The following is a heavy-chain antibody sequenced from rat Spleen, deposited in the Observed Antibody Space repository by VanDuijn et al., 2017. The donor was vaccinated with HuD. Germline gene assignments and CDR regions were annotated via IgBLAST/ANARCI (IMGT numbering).Heavy chain of an antibody. CDR1: GFTFSNYY. V-gene: IGHV5-29*01. CDR3: TRHVYGGYNDYFDY. D-gene: IGHD1-11*01. CDR2: ISYDGTRT. J-gene: IGHJ2*01. Sequence: EVQLVESGGGLVQPGRSMKLSCAASGFTFSNYYMAWVRQAPTKGLGWVATISYDGTRTFYRDSVKGRFTISRDNARSTLYLQMDSLRSEDTATYYCTRHVYGGYNDYFDYWGQGVMVTVSS.